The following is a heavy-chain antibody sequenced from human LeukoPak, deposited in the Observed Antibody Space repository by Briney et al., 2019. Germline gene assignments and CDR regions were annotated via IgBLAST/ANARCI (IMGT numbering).Heavy chain of an antibody. CDR2: IYHSGST. CDR3: AREIGDSSGWYGGRPVDY. Sequence: SETLSLTCAVSGGSISSSNWWSWVRQPPGKGLEWIGEIYHSGSTNYNPSLKSRVTISVDKSKNQFSLKLSSVTAADTAVYYCAREIGDSSGWYGGRPVDYWGQGTLVTVSS. CDR1: GGSISSSNW. V-gene: IGHV4-4*02. D-gene: IGHD6-19*01. J-gene: IGHJ4*02.